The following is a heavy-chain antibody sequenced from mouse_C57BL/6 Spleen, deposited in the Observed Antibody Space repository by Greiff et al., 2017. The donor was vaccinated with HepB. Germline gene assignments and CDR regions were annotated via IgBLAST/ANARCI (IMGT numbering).Heavy chain of an antibody. CDR1: GYTFTSYW. CDR2: IYPGSGST. Sequence: LQQPGAELVKPGASVKMSCKASGYTFTSYWITWVKQRPGQGLEWIGDIYPGSGSTNYNEKFKSKATLTVDTSSSTAYMQLSSLTSEDSAVYYCARPGGSSPWFAYWGQGTLVTVSA. CDR3: ARPGGSSPWFAY. V-gene: IGHV1-55*01. D-gene: IGHD1-1*01. J-gene: IGHJ3*01.